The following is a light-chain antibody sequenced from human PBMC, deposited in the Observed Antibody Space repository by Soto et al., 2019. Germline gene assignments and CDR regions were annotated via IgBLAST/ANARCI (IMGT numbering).Light chain of an antibody. V-gene: IGKV3-11*01. CDR3: QQRYSWPIT. CDR2: DAS. Sequence: EIVLTQSPATLSLSAGEGATLSCRASQSIGSELAWYQQKPGQAPRLVIADASNRATGIPARFSGSGSATDFTLTIRTVEPGDVVLYYCQQRYSWPITFGQGTRLEIK. J-gene: IGKJ5*01. CDR1: QSIGSE.